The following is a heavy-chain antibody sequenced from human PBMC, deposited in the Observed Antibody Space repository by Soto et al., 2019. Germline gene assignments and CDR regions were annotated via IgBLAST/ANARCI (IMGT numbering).Heavy chain of an antibody. V-gene: IGHV3-23*01. Sequence: GGSLRLSCAASGFTFSSYAMSWVRQAPGKGLEWVSAISGSGGSTYYADSVKGRFTISRDNSKNTLYLQMNSLRAEDTAVYYCAKVNPARLLGDYYGMDVWGQGTTVTVSS. CDR1: GFTFSSYA. CDR3: AKVNPARLLGDYYGMDV. CDR2: ISGSGGST. J-gene: IGHJ6*02. D-gene: IGHD6-6*01.